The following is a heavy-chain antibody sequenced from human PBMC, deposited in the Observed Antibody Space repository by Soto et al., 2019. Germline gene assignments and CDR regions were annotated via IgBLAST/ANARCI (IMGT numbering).Heavy chain of an antibody. CDR1: GCSISSGGYS. V-gene: IGHV4-31*03. CDR2: IYYSGST. J-gene: IGHJ6*02. Sequence: SETLSLTCTVSGCSISSGGYSWSWIRQHPGKGLEWIGYIYYSGSTYYNPSLTSRVTISVDTSKNQFSLKLSSVTAAGTAVYYCARDQFGYCSGGRCYPPRREYYYSMDVWGQGTTDTVSS. D-gene: IGHD2-15*01. CDR3: ARDQFGYCSGGRCYPPRREYYYSMDV.